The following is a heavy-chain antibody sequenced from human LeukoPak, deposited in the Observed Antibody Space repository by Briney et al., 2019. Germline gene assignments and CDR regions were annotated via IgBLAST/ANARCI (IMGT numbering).Heavy chain of an antibody. CDR3: ARGYSSGQNDY. V-gene: IGHV4-59*01. CDR2: IYYSGST. CDR1: GGSISSYY. Sequence: SETLPLTCTVSGGSISSYYWSWIRQPPGRGLEWIGYIYYSGSTNYNPSLKSRVTISVDTSKNQFSLKLSSVTAADTAVYYCARGYSSGQNDYWGQGTLVTVSS. D-gene: IGHD6-19*01. J-gene: IGHJ4*02.